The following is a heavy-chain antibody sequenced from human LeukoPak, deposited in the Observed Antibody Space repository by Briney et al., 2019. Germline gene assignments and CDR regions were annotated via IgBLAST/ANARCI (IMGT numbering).Heavy chain of an antibody. CDR3: ARVPAAEGYYYYGMDV. V-gene: IGHV4-34*01. CDR1: GGSFSGYY. J-gene: IGHJ6*02. D-gene: IGHD6-13*01. CDR2: IYHSGST. Sequence: SETLSLTCAVYGGSFSGYYWSWIRQPPGKGLEWIGEIYHSGSTNYNPSLKSRVTISVDKSKNQFSLKLSSVTAADTAVYYCARVPAAEGYYYYGMDVWGQGTTVTVSS.